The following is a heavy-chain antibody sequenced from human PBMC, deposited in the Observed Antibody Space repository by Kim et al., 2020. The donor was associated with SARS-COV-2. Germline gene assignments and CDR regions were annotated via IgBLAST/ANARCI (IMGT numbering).Heavy chain of an antibody. CDR1: GDSIRYYY. CDR2: IYYTGNT. D-gene: IGHD6-13*01. J-gene: IGHJ6*04. V-gene: IGHV4-59*01. CDR3: AGLAAGYGLDV. Sequence: SETLSLTCAVSGDSIRYYYWSWIRQPPGKGLEWIGYIYYTGNTNYNPSLKSRVTISVDTYKNQFSRKLNSVTAADTAVYYCAGLAAGYGLDVWGEGTAVTVST.